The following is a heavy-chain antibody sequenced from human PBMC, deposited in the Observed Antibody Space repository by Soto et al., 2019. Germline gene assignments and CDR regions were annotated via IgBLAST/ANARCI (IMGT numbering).Heavy chain of an antibody. Sequence: ASVKVSCKASGYTFTGYYMHWVRQAPGQGLEWMGWINPNSGGTNYAQKFQGWVTMTRDTSISTAYMELSRLRSDDTAVYYCAREVGNFAVTNYYGMDVWGQGTTVTVSS. J-gene: IGHJ6*02. D-gene: IGHD4-17*01. CDR2: INPNSGGT. V-gene: IGHV1-2*04. CDR3: AREVGNFAVTNYYGMDV. CDR1: GYTFTGYY.